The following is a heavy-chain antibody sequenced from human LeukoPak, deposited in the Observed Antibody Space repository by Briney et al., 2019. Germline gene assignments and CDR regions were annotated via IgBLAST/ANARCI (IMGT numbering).Heavy chain of an antibody. D-gene: IGHD6-6*01. CDR1: GFTFDDYA. J-gene: IGHJ4*02. Sequence: GGSLRLSCAASGFTFDDYAMHWVRQAPGKGLEWVSGISWNSGSIGYADSVKGRFTISRDNAKNSLYLQMNSLRAEDTAVYYCARENSIAAGRGVAYWGQGTLVTVSS. CDR3: ARENSIAAGRGVAY. V-gene: IGHV3-9*01. CDR2: ISWNSGSI.